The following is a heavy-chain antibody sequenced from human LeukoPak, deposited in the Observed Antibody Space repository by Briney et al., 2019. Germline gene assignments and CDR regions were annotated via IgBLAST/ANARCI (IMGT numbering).Heavy chain of an antibody. CDR1: GYTLTELS. D-gene: IGHD3-10*01. J-gene: IGHJ5*02. Sequence: ASVKVSCKVSGYTLTELSMHWVRQAPGKGLEWMGGFDPEDGETIYAQKFQGRVTMTEDTSTDTAYMELSSLRSEDTAVYYCARDLSIPMVRGVHSRIHWFDPWGQGTLVTVSS. V-gene: IGHV1-24*01. CDR2: FDPEDGET. CDR3: ARDLSIPMVRGVHSRIHWFDP.